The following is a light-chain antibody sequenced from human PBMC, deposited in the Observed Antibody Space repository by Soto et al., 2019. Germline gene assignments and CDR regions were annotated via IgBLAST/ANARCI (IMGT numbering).Light chain of an antibody. CDR1: SSNIGSNA. V-gene: IGLV1-44*01. Sequence: VLTQPPSASGTPGQRVSISCSGSSSNIGSNAVSWYQHFPGTAPKVLIYSDDQRPSGVPDRFSGSKSGTSASLAISGLRAEDEADYFCAAWGDSLNTWVFGGGTK. CDR3: AAWGDSLNTWV. J-gene: IGLJ3*02. CDR2: SDD.